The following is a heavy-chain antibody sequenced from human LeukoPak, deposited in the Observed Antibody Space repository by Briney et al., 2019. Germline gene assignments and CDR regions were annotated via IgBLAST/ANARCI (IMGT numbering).Heavy chain of an antibody. CDR2: IFASGST. CDR3: ARGMYGSGSYAYYYMDV. V-gene: IGHV4-4*07. CDR1: GGSISSYY. Sequence: SETLSITCPVTGGSISSYYWSWIRQPAGKGLERIGRIFASGSTNYNPSLKSRVTMSVDTAKSQFSLKLSSVTAADTAVYYCARGMYGSGSYAYYYMDVWGKGTTVTVSS. J-gene: IGHJ6*03. D-gene: IGHD3-10*01.